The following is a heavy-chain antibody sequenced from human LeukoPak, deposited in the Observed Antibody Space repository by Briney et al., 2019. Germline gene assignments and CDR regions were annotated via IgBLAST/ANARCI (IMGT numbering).Heavy chain of an antibody. CDR3: AKDLALAGTGGGFDV. V-gene: IGHV3-23*01. J-gene: IGHJ3*01. D-gene: IGHD6-19*01. CDR2: ISGGGDKA. CDR1: GFTFSSYS. Sequence: GGSLRLSCAASGFTFSSYSMNWVRQAPGKGLEWVSGISGGGDKAFYADSVNGRFTISRDNSKNTVSLQMSSLRAEDTAHYYCAKDLALAGTGGGFDVWGQGTRVAVSS.